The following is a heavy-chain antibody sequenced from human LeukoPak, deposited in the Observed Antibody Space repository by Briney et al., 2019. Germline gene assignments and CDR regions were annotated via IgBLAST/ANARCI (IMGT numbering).Heavy chain of an antibody. Sequence: ASVKVSCKASGYSFTDKYMHWVRQAPGQGLEWMGWISAYNGNTNYAQKLQGRVTMTTDTSTSTAYMGLRSLRSDDTAVYYCAIIAAAGDAFDIWGQGTMVTVSS. V-gene: IGHV1-18*01. CDR1: GYSFTDKY. CDR3: AIIAAAGDAFDI. J-gene: IGHJ3*02. D-gene: IGHD6-13*01. CDR2: ISAYNGNT.